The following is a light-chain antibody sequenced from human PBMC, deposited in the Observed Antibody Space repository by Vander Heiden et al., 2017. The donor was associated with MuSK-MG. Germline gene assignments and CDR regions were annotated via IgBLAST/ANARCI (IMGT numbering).Light chain of an antibody. CDR3: QKYTSAQST. V-gene: IGKV1-27*01. CDR1: QGISNY. CDR2: AAS. J-gene: IGKJ3*01. Sequence: DSQMTQSSFSLSASVGDRVTITCRARQGISNYLAWYQQKPGKVPKLLIYAASALQSGVPSRFSGSGSGTDFTLTISSLQAEDVATYYGQKYTSAQSTFGPGTKVDI.